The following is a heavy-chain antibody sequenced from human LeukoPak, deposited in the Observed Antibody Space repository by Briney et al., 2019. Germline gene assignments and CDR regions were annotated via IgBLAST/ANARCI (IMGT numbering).Heavy chain of an antibody. V-gene: IGHV3-30*04. CDR3: ARSGGYSYGYSDY. D-gene: IGHD5-18*01. J-gene: IGHJ4*02. Sequence: GGSLRLSCAASGFTFSSYAMHWVRQAPGKGLEWVAVISYDGSNKYYADSVKDRFTISRDNSKNTLYLQMNSLRAEDTAVYYCARSGGYSYGYSDYWGQGTLVTVSS. CDR2: ISYDGSNK. CDR1: GFTFSSYA.